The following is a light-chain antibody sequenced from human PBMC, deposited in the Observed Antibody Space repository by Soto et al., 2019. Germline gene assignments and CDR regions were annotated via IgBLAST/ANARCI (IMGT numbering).Light chain of an antibody. J-gene: IGLJ2*01. V-gene: IGLV2-11*01. CDR1: SSDVGGYNY. Sequence: QSVLTQPRSVSGSPGQSVTISCTGTSSDVGGYNYVSWYQHHPGKAPKFIIFDVSSRPSGVPDRFSGSKSGNTAYLTISGRQAEDEDADYCCSLAGGNIFRVFGGGTKVTVL. CDR3: CSLAGGNIFRV. CDR2: DVS.